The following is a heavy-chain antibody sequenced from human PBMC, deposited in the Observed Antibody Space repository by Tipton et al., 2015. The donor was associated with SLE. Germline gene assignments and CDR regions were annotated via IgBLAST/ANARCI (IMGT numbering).Heavy chain of an antibody. CDR3: ARVEYSSSFSYYYYMDV. D-gene: IGHD6-6*01. CDR1: GFTFSSYA. J-gene: IGHJ6*03. Sequence: SLRLSCAASGFTFSSYAMSWVRQAPGKGLEWVSAISGSGGSTYYADSVKGRFTISRDSAKNSLYLQMNSLRAEDTAVYYCARVEYSSSFSYYYYMDVWGKGTTVTVSS. CDR2: ISGSGGST. V-gene: IGHV3-23*01.